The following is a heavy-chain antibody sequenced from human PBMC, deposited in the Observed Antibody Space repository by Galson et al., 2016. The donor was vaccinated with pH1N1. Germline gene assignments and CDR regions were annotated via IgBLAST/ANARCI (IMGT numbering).Heavy chain of an antibody. CDR1: GVSISNTNYY. D-gene: IGHD3-10*01. J-gene: IGHJ4*02. Sequence: LSLTCSVSGVSISNTNYYWGWIRQPPGKGLEWIANIYYTGNTYYDASLQSRATISVDTSKNQFSLKVKSVIAADTAVYYCARLWYGEYIDYWGQGTRVSVSS. CDR2: IYYTGNT. CDR3: ARLWYGEYIDY. V-gene: IGHV4-39*01.